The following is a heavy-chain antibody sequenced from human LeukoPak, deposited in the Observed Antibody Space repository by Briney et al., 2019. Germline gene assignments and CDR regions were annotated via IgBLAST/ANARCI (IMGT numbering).Heavy chain of an antibody. Sequence: GESLKISCKGSGYSFTSYWIGWVRQMPGKSLEWRGMIFPGDSDTRYSPSLQSQVTISADKSISTAYLQWSSLKASDTAMYYCARVQAPPFQWLVPEWGRGAFDIWGQGTMVTVSS. CDR3: ARVQAPPFQWLVPEWGRGAFDI. V-gene: IGHV5-51*01. CDR1: GYSFTSYW. D-gene: IGHD6-19*01. J-gene: IGHJ3*02. CDR2: IFPGDSDT.